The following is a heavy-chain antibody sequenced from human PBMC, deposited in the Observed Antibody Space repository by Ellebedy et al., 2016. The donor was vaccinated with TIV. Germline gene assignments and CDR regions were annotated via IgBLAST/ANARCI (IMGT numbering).Heavy chain of an antibody. J-gene: IGHJ6*03. CDR3: ARVRTPIYYGSGRHNHFDHYMDV. CDR2: IGLTGDT. CDR1: DTSFSGNY. D-gene: IGHD3-10*01. V-gene: IGHV4-34*01. Sequence: SETLSLXXAVSDTSFSGNYWSWIRQSPGKGLEWIGEIGLTGDTNYNPSLKSRVTISVDTTKKQFSLKLSFATAADTAVYYCARVRTPIYYGSGRHNHFDHYMDVWGDGTTVTVPS.